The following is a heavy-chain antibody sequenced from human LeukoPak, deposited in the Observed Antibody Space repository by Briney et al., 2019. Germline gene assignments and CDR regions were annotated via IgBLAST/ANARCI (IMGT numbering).Heavy chain of an antibody. CDR2: IYYSGST. Sequence: SETLSLTCTVSGGSISSYYWSWIRQPPGKGLEWIGYIYYSGSTNYNPSLKSRLTISLDTSKNQFSLKLSSVTAADTALYYCARADCSGGSCAQKSWYFDLWGRGTLVTVSS. J-gene: IGHJ2*01. CDR3: ARADCSGGSCAQKSWYFDL. CDR1: GGSISSYY. V-gene: IGHV4-59*01. D-gene: IGHD2-15*01.